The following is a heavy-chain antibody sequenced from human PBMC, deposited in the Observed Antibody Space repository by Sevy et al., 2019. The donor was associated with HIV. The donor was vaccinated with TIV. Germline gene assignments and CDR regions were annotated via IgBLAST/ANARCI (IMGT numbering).Heavy chain of an antibody. D-gene: IGHD5-18*01. V-gene: IGHV3-15*01. CDR1: GFPFSDAW. CDR2: VKSDTSGGTRGAT. CDR3: SAEGYPYGDHSLDL. J-gene: IGHJ3*01. Sequence: GGSLRLSCAASGFPFSDAWLNWVRQAPGKGLEWVGHVKSDTSGGTRGATDYAAPVKEGFTISRDDSRNTLYLQMNSLIIEDTAVYYCSAEGYPYGDHSLDLWGPGTMVTVSS.